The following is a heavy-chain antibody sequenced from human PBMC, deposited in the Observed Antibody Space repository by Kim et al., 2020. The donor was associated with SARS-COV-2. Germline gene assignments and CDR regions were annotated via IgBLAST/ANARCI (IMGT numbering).Heavy chain of an antibody. CDR3: ARVEQWLAYFDY. Sequence: NSTPSLKSRVTISVDTSKNQFSLKLSSVTAADTAVYYCARVEQWLAYFDYWGQGTLVTVSS. V-gene: IGHV4-59*01. D-gene: IGHD6-19*01. J-gene: IGHJ4*02.